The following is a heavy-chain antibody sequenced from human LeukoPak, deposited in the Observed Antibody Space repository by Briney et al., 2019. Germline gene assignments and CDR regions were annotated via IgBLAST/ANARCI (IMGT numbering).Heavy chain of an antibody. V-gene: IGHV1-2*02. J-gene: IGHJ4*02. D-gene: IGHD4-23*01. CDR3: ARWALEDGGNSDY. Sequence: GASVKVSCKASGYTFTGYYMHWVRQAPGQGLEWMGWINPNSGGTKYAQKFQGRVTMTRNTSISTAYMELSSLRSEDTAVYYCARWALEDGGNSDYWGQGTLVTVSS. CDR2: INPNSGGT. CDR1: GYTFTGYY.